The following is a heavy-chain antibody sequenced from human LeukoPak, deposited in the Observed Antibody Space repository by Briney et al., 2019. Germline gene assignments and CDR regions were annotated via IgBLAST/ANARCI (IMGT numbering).Heavy chain of an antibody. CDR1: GYTFTSYY. J-gene: IGHJ3*02. D-gene: IGHD6-19*01. CDR3: AKAVAGLESAFDI. CDR2: INPSGGST. Sequence: GASVKVSCKASGYTFTSYYMHWVRQAPGQGLGWMGIINPSGGSTSYAQKFQGRVTMTRDMSTSTVYMELSSLRSEDTAVYYCAKAVAGLESAFDIWGQGTMVTVSS. V-gene: IGHV1-46*03.